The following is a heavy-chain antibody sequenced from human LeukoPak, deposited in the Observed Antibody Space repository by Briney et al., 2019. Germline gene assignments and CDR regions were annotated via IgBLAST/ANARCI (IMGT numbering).Heavy chain of an antibody. CDR1: GYTFTGYY. CDR3: ARAIAARVGIDY. J-gene: IGHJ4*02. Sequence: ASVKVSCKASGYTFTGYYMHWVRQAPGPGLEWMKRINPNSGGTNYAQKFQGRVTMTRDTSISTAYTELSRLRSDDTAVYYCARAIAARVGIDYWGQGTLVTVSS. V-gene: IGHV1-2*06. CDR2: INPNSGGT. D-gene: IGHD6-6*01.